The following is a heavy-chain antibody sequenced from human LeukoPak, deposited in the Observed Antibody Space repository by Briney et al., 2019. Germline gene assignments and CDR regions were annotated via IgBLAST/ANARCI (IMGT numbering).Heavy chain of an antibody. Sequence: SCAASGFTFSNYAMHWVRQAPGQGLEWMGIINPSGGSTSYAQIFQGRVTMIRDTSTSTVYMELGSLRSEDTAVYYCARVSGYDSSQYYFDYWGQGTLVTVSS. D-gene: IGHD3-22*01. CDR2: INPSGGST. CDR1: GFTFSNYA. J-gene: IGHJ4*02. V-gene: IGHV1-46*01. CDR3: ARVSGYDSSQYYFDY.